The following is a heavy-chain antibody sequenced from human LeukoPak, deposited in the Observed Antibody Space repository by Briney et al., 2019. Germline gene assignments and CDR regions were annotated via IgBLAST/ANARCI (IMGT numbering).Heavy chain of an antibody. CDR1: GGSVSSGSYY. J-gene: IGHJ4*02. D-gene: IGHD6-13*01. CDR2: IYYSGST. Sequence: SETLSLTCTVSGGSVSSGSYYWSWIRQPPGKGLEWIVYIYYSGSTNYNPSLKSRVTISVDTSKNQFSLKLSSVTAADTAVYYCARGLLSSSWSYYFDYWGQGTLVTVSS. V-gene: IGHV4-61*01. CDR3: ARGLLSSSWSYYFDY.